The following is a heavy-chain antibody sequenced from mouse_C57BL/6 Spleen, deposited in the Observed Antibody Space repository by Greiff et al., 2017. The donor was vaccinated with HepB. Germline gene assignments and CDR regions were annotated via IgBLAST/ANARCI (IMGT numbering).Heavy chain of an antibody. Sequence: VQLQQPGAELVKPGASVKLSCKASGYTFTSYWMHWVKQRPGQGLEWIGMIHPNSGSTNYNEKFKSKATLTVDKSSSPAYMQLDSLTSEDSAVYYCAIYLDWAMDYWGQGTSVTGSS. D-gene: IGHD2-4*01. CDR1: GYTFTSYW. CDR3: AIYLDWAMDY. V-gene: IGHV1-64*01. CDR2: IHPNSGST. J-gene: IGHJ4*01.